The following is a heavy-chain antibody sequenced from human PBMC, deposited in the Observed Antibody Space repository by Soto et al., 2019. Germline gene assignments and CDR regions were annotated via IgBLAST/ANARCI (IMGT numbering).Heavy chain of an antibody. V-gene: IGHV4-30-2*01. CDR1: GGPIRSGGYS. CDR3: ARDLAAAGGFDP. D-gene: IGHD6-13*01. CDR2: IYHSGST. Sequence: QLQLQASGPGLVKPSQTLSLTCAVSGGPIRSGGYSWSWIRQPPGKGMEWVGYIYHSGSTYYNPSLKSQVTITVDRAKNQFSLKLSSVSAADKAVYYCARDLAAAGGFDPWGQGTLVTVSS. J-gene: IGHJ5*02.